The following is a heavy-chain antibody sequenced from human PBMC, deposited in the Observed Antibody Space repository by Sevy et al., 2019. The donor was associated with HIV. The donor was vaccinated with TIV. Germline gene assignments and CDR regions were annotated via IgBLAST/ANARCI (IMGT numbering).Heavy chain of an antibody. CDR1: GFTFSNTW. J-gene: IGHJ6*02. CDR3: TTGEDVYSSSWHPHYSYGMDV. D-gene: IGHD6-13*01. CDR2: IKSKTDDWTT. V-gene: IGHV3-15*07. Sequence: GGSLRLSCAASGFTFSNTWMNWVRQAPGKGLEWVGRIKSKTDDWTTDYAAPVKGRFTISRDVSKNTLYLQMNSLKTEYTAVYYCTTGEDVYSSSWHPHYSYGMDVWGQGTTVTVSS.